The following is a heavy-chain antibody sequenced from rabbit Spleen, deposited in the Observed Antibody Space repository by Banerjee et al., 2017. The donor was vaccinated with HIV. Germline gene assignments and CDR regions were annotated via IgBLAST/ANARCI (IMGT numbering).Heavy chain of an antibody. CDR1: GFSFSNKAV. CDR3: ARSDDSSSNVYNL. Sequence: QEQLEESGGGLVKPEGSLTLTCKASGFSFSNKAVMCWVRQAPGKGLEWIACIDTGSSGFTYFATWAKGRFTCSKTSSTTVTPQMTRLTAADTATYFCARSDDSSSNVYNLWGPGTLVTVS. D-gene: IGHD1-1*01. V-gene: IGHV1S45*01. CDR2: IDTGSSGFT. J-gene: IGHJ4*01.